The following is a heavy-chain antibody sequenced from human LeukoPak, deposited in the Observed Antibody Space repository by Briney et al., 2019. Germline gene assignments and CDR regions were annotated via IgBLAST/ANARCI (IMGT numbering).Heavy chain of an antibody. CDR1: GFTFSSYA. Sequence: PGGSLRLSCAASGFTFSSYAMSWVRQAPGKGLEWVSAISGSGGSTYYADSVKGRFTISRDNSKNTLYLQMNSLRAEDTAVYYCAEVGPQYYYGSGSSFFDYWGQGTLVTVSS. CDR3: AEVGPQYYYGSGSSFFDY. J-gene: IGHJ4*02. D-gene: IGHD3-10*01. V-gene: IGHV3-23*01. CDR2: ISGSGGST.